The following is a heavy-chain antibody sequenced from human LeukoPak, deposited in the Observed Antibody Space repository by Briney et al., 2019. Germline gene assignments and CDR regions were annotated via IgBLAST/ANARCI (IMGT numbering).Heavy chain of an antibody. J-gene: IGHJ6*02. CDR1: GYTFTGYY. CDR2: INPNSGST. Sequence: ASVKVSCKASGYTFTGYYMHWVRQAPGQGLEWMGRINPNSGSTNYAQKFQGRVTMSRDTSISTAYMELSRLRSDDTAVYYCAQGEYYYGMDVWGQGTTVTVSS. D-gene: IGHD3-10*01. CDR3: AQGEYYYGMDV. V-gene: IGHV1-2*06.